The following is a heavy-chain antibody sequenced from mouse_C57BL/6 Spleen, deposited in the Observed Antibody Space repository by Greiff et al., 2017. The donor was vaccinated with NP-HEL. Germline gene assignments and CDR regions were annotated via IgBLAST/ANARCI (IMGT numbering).Heavy chain of an antibody. D-gene: IGHD2-4*01. CDR1: GYTFTSYW. V-gene: IGHV1-64*01. J-gene: IGHJ2*01. CDR2: IHPNSGST. Sequence: QVQLQQPGAELVKPGASVKLSCKASGYTFTSYWMHWVKQRPGQGLEWIGMIHPNSGSTNYNEKFKSKATLTVDKSSSTAYMQISSLTSEDSAVYYCARSDYDGQYYFDYWGQGTTLTVSS. CDR3: ARSDYDGQYYFDY.